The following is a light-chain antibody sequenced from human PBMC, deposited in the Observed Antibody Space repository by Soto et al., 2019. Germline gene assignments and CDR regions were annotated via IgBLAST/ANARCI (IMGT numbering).Light chain of an antibody. CDR2: DAS. Sequence: EIVLTQSPGTLSLSPGERATLSCRASQSVSTYLAWYQQKSGQAPRLLISDASTRATGIPARFSGSGSGTEFTLTISSLQPEDFALYYCHQYNSWPPGTFGQGTKV. CDR1: QSVSTY. J-gene: IGKJ2*01. V-gene: IGKV3-15*01. CDR3: HQYNSWPPGT.